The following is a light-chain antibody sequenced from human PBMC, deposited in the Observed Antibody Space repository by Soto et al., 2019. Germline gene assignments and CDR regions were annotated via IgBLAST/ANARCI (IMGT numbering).Light chain of an antibody. CDR2: GAS. J-gene: IGKJ2*01. Sequence: EIVMTQSPATLAVSPGERAALSCRASQSVSSNFAWYQQKPGQAPRLLIYGASSRATGTPARFSGSGSGTEFPRTISSLQSEDFAVYYCQQYNNWPYTFGLGTKLEMK. CDR1: QSVSSN. CDR3: QQYNNWPYT. V-gene: IGKV3-15*01.